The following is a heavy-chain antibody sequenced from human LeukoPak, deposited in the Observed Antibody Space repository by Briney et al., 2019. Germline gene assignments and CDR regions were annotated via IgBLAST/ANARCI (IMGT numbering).Heavy chain of an antibody. CDR3: TRDVSQSSSWYGEFDY. D-gene: IGHD6-13*01. V-gene: IGHV3-74*03. CDR2: INSDGSST. CDR1: GFSFSNHW. Sequence: GGSLRLSCAASGFSFSNHWMHWVRQVPGKGLVWVSRINSDGSSTTYADSVKGRFTISRDNAKNTLYLQMNSLRDEDTAVYYCTRDVSQSSSWYGEFDYWGQGTQVTVSS. J-gene: IGHJ4*02.